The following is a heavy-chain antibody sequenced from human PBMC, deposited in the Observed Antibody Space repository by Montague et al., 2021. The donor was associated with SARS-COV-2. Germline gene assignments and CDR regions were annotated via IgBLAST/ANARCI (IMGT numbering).Heavy chain of an antibody. Sequence: SETLSLTCTVSGGSISSYYWSWIRQPPGRGLQWIGYISYSGSTNYNPSLKGRVTISVDTSKNHFTLRLSSVTAAATAVYYCANLPRTQLLVGTLYYGMDVWGQGTTVTVSS. V-gene: IGHV4-59*01. J-gene: IGHJ6*02. CDR1: GGSISSYY. D-gene: IGHD2-2*01. CDR3: ANLPRTQLLVGTLYYGMDV. CDR2: ISYSGST.